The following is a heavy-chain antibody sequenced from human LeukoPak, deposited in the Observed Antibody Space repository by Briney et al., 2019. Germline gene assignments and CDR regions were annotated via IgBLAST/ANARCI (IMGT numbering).Heavy chain of an antibody. CDR3: AGGSYDYDRNY. D-gene: IGHD3-16*01. Sequence: SETLSLTCTVSGGSISTYYWRWIRQPAGKGREWIGRIYTSCSTNDNPSLKSRVTISVDKSKNQFSLKLSPVTAADTAVYYCAGGSYDYDRNYWGQGTLVTVSS. CDR1: GGSISTYY. V-gene: IGHV4-4*07. CDR2: IYTSCST. J-gene: IGHJ4*02.